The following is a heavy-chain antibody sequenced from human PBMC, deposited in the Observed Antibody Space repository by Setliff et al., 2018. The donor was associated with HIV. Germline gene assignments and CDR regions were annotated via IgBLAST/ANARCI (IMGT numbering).Heavy chain of an antibody. CDR3: ARGRGRYYDSRSYLDY. CDR2: INSGTGNT. Sequence: GASVKVSCKASGLIFTNFGIHWVRQAPGHSFEWMGFINSGTGNTIYSQKFQGRVTFSRDTSASTAYMELSSLRSEDTAVYYCARGRGRYYDSRSYLDYWGQGTLVTVSS. V-gene: IGHV1-3*01. J-gene: IGHJ4*01. D-gene: IGHD3-22*01. CDR1: GLIFTNFG.